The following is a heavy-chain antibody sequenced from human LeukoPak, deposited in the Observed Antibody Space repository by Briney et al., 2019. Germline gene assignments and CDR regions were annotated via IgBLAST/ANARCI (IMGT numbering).Heavy chain of an antibody. CDR2: INPSGGST. CDR3: ARGEVLWFGELLALDY. Sequence: ASVKVSCKASGYTFTGYYMHWVRQAPGQGLEWMGIINPSGGSTSYAQKFQGRVTMTRDTSTSTVYMELSSLRSEDTAVYYCARGEVLWFGELLALDYWGQGTLVTVSS. D-gene: IGHD3-10*01. J-gene: IGHJ4*02. CDR1: GYTFTGYY. V-gene: IGHV1-46*01.